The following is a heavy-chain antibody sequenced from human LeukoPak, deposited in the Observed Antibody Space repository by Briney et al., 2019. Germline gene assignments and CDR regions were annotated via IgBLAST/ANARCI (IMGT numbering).Heavy chain of an antibody. D-gene: IGHD2-8*01. CDR3: ARELLGYCTNGVCYTGYYFDY. CDR2: IYSSGSA. J-gene: IGHJ4*02. Sequence: SETLSLTRTVSGASINNNFWTWIRQPPGKGLEWIGYIYSSGSANYNPSLKSRVIISGDTSKNQISLNLTSVTAADTAVYYCARELLGYCTNGVCYTGYYFDYWGQGTLVTVSS. V-gene: IGHV4-4*08. CDR1: GASINNNF.